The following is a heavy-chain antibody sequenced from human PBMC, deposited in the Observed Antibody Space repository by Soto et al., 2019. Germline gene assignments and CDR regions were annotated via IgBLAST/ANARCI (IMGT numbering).Heavy chain of an antibody. V-gene: IGHV1-18*01. CDR3: ARDRLRGYDSSGFYS. CDR1: GYSFSSYG. D-gene: IGHD3-22*01. J-gene: IGHJ4*02. CDR2: INTYNGNR. Sequence: HVQLVQSGAELRKPGASVKVSCKASGYSFSSYGINWVRQAPGQGLEWMGWINTYNGNRNYAQKFEDRVTMTTATSTNTVYMELRSLKSDDTAIYYCARDRLRGYDSSGFYSWGQGTLVTVSS.